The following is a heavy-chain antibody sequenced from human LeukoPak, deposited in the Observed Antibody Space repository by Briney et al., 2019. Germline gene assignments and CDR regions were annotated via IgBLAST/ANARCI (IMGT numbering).Heavy chain of an antibody. CDR1: GGSISSYY. D-gene: IGHD3-22*01. V-gene: IGHV4-59*01. Sequence: SETLSLTCTVSGGSISSYYWSWIRQPPGKGLEWIGYIYYSGSTNYNPSLKSRVTISVDTSKNQFSLKLSSVTAADTAVYYCARAVDSGYGYYFDYWGQGTLVTVSS. J-gene: IGHJ4*02. CDR3: ARAVDSGYGYYFDY. CDR2: IYYSGST.